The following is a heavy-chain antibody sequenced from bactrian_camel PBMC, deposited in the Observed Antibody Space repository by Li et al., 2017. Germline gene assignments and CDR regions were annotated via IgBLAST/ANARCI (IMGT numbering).Heavy chain of an antibody. CDR2: ITTGTGNT. Sequence: VQLVESGGGSVQAGGPLRLSCAASAYTGGPFYMAYFRQAPGKEREGVATITTGTGNTDYADSVKGRFTISQDGAENTVYMQMNGLKPEDTAMYYCAANFGPYCSGPYLARRANFLGQGTQVTVS. J-gene: IGHJ4*01. D-gene: IGHD2*01. CDR1: AYTGGPFY. V-gene: IGHV3S40*01.